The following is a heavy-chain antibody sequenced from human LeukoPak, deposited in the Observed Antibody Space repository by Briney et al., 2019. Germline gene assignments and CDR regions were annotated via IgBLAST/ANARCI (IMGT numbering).Heavy chain of an antibody. CDR3: ARDPTFYDFWSGYYTGPYYYYYMDV. CDR2: INPNSGVT. J-gene: IGHJ6*03. V-gene: IGHV1-2*02. Sequence: ASVKVSCKASGYTFTGHYMHWVRQAPGHGLEWMGWINPNSGVTHYAQKFQGRVTMSRDTSISTAYMELSRLRSDDTAVYYCARDPTFYDFWSGYYTGPYYYYYMDVWGKGTTVTVSS. CDR1: GYTFTGHY. D-gene: IGHD3-3*01.